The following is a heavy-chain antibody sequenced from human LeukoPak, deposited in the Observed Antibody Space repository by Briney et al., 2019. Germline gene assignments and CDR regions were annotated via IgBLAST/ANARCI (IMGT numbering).Heavy chain of an antibody. D-gene: IGHD3-10*01. Sequence: ASVKVSCKASGYTFTGYYMHWVRQAPGQGLEWMGWINPNSGGTNYAQKFQGRVTMTRDTSISTAYMELSRLRSDDTAVYYCAREGYYGSGSYYRNWFDPWGQGTLVTVSS. V-gene: IGHV1-2*02. CDR1: GYTFTGYY. CDR3: AREGYYGSGSYYRNWFDP. CDR2: INPNSGGT. J-gene: IGHJ5*02.